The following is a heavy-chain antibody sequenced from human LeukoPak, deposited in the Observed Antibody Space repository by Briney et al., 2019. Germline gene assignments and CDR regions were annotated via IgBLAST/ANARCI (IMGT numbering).Heavy chain of an antibody. CDR2: INLNTAGT. V-gene: IGHV1-2*02. CDR3: AIEPTGSGHPGDV. J-gene: IGHJ3*01. Sequence: ASVKVSFKASGYTFTGYHIHWVRQAPGQGLEWMSSINLNTAGTEYPQKFQGRVTVTWDTPVTTAYMELSALTYDDTATYYCAIEPTGSGHPGDVWGQGTMVTVSS. D-gene: IGHD6-19*01. CDR1: GYTFTGYH.